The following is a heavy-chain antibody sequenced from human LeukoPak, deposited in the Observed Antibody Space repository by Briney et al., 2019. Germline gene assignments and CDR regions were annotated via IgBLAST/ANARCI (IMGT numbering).Heavy chain of an antibody. J-gene: IGHJ4*02. CDR3: VRDRHTVAVAATLDY. V-gene: IGHV1-2*02. Sequence: ASVKLSCKSSGSTFTGNYMHWVRQAPGQGLEWMGWINPNSGDTKYAQNFQGRVTMTRDTSITTTYMELSSLRSDDTAVYYCVRDRHTVAVAATLDYWGQGTLVIASS. CDR1: GSTFTGNY. CDR2: INPNSGDT. D-gene: IGHD6-19*01.